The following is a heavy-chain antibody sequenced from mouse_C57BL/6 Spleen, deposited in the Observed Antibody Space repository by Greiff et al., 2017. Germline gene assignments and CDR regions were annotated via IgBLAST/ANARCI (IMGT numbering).Heavy chain of an antibody. CDR2: ISYDGSN. V-gene: IGHV3-6*01. Sequence: EVQLVESGPGLVKPSQSLSLTCSVSGYSITSGYYWNWIRQPPGNILEWMGYISYDGSNNYNPSHKNRFSITRDTSKNQFFLKLNSVTTEDTATYCCARWDYGWYAKDYWGQGTSVTVSS. J-gene: IGHJ4*01. CDR3: ARWDYGWYAKDY. D-gene: IGHD1-1*01. CDR1: GYSITSGYY.